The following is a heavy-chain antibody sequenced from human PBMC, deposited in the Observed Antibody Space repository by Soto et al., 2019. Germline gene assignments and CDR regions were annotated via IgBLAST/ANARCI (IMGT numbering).Heavy chain of an antibody. D-gene: IGHD3-22*01. Sequence: SETLSLTCTVSGGSISSGDYYWSWIRQHPGKGLEWIGYIYYSGSTNYSSSLKSRVTMSIDTSKNQFPLKLTSVTAADTAVYYCARLSSIDSSGYYLDYWGQGTLVTVSS. J-gene: IGHJ4*02. CDR1: GGSISSGDYY. CDR3: ARLSSIDSSGYYLDY. V-gene: IGHV4-31*03. CDR2: IYYSGST.